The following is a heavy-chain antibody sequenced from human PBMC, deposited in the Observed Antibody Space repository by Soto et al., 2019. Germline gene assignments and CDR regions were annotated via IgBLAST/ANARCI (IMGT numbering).Heavy chain of an antibody. CDR2: ISRSGSTI. CDR1: GFTFSSYE. Sequence: GGSLRLSCAASGFTFSSYEMNWVRQAPGKGLEWVSYISRSGSTIYYADSVKGRFTISRDNAKNSLYLQMNSLRAEDTAVYYCATWTTWDYWGQGTLVTVSS. J-gene: IGHJ4*02. D-gene: IGHD4-17*01. V-gene: IGHV3-48*03. CDR3: ATWTTWDY.